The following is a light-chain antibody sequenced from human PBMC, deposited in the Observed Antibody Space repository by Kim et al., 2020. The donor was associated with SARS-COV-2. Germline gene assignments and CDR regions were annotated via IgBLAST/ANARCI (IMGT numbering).Light chain of an antibody. Sequence: DIQMTQSPSSLSASVGDRVLITCRASQSISTYLNWYQQKPGRAPKLLIYAASNLQTGVPSRFSGSGSGTDFTLIINNPRPEDFATYYCQQSYSVPCTFGQGTKLEIK. CDR1: QSISTY. CDR2: AAS. CDR3: QQSYSVPCT. J-gene: IGKJ2*02. V-gene: IGKV1-39*01.